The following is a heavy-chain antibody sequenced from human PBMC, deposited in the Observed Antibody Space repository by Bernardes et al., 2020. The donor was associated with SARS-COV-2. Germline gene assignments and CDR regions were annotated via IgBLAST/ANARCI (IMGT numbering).Heavy chain of an antibody. CDR1: GVTFDEYA. D-gene: IGHD3-22*01. CDR3: AKDSRPDSAWNFDY. CDR2: VSGDGGTI. Sequence: GGSLRLSCSASGVTFDEYAFHWVRQAPAKGLEYVSGVSGDGGTIVYADSVKGRFTVFRDNSNNILYLQMDTLRAEDTARYFCAKDSRPDSAWNFDYWGRGTQVTVSS. V-gene: IGHV3-64*04. J-gene: IGHJ4*02.